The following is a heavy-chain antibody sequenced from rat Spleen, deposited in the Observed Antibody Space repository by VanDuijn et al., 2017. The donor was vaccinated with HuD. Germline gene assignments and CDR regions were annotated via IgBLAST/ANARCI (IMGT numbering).Heavy chain of an antibody. CDR1: GLSFSNYD. V-gene: IGHV5-20*01. CDR3: ATDGYYDGTYYSVYAMDA. Sequence: EVQLVESGGGLVQPGRSMKLSCAASGLSFSNYDMAWVRQAPTKGLERVSPISYVGTATYYRDSVKGRFTNSRDNAKSSLYLQMNSLRSEDTATYYCATDGYYDGTYYSVYAMDAWGQGASVTVSS. CDR2: ISYVGTAT. J-gene: IGHJ4*01. D-gene: IGHD1-12*02.